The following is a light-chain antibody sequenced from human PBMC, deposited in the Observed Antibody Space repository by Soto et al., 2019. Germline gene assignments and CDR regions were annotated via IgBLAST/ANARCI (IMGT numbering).Light chain of an antibody. Sequence: EIVLTQSPGTLSLSPGERATLSCRASQSVRSSYLAWYQQKPGQAPRLLIYGGSRRPTGIPDRFSGSGSGTAFPLAISRLETDDCAVFYCQQYGSTPLTFGGGTKMEIK. V-gene: IGKV3-20*01. CDR3: QQYGSTPLT. J-gene: IGKJ4*01. CDR1: QSVRSSY. CDR2: GGS.